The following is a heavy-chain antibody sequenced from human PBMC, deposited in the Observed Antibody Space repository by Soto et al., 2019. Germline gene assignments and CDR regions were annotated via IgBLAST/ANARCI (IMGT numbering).Heavy chain of an antibody. CDR2: VNPTGGST. Sequence: QVQLVQSGAEVKKPGASVRASCKASGYTFTSYYIHWVRQAPGQGLEWLAIVNPTGGSTNYAQKFQGRITMTVDKSTSTVFMELNSLRYEDMAVYYCARHLAAGDSWGQGTLVTVSS. V-gene: IGHV1-46*03. J-gene: IGHJ4*02. D-gene: IGHD6-25*01. CDR1: GYTFTSYY. CDR3: ARHLAAGDS.